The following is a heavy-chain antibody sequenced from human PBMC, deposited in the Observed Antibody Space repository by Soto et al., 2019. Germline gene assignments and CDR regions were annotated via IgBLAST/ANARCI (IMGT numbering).Heavy chain of an antibody. V-gene: IGHV4-39*01. CDR1: GGSISSSTYY. J-gene: IGHJ4*02. CDR2: IYYSGST. D-gene: IGHD4-17*01. CDR3: ARRGGDYEGFFFDY. Sequence: SETLSLTCTVSGGSISSSTYYWGWIRQPPGKGLEWIGNIYYSGSTYYTPSLKSRVTISVDTSKNQFSLKLSSVTAADTAVYYSARRGGDYEGFFFDYWSQGTLVTVSS.